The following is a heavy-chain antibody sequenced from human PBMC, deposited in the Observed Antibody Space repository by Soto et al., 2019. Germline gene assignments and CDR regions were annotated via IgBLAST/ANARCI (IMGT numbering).Heavy chain of an antibody. Sequence: QVQLVQSGAEVKKPGASVKVSCKASGYTFTSYYMHWVRQAPGQGLEWMGIINPSGGSTSYAQKFKGRVTMTRDTSTSTVYMELSSLRSEDTAVYYCARDFFGTTGTGDRDYWGQGTLVTVSS. CDR3: ARDFFGTTGTGDRDY. J-gene: IGHJ4*02. V-gene: IGHV1-46*01. D-gene: IGHD1-1*01. CDR1: GYTFTSYY. CDR2: INPSGGST.